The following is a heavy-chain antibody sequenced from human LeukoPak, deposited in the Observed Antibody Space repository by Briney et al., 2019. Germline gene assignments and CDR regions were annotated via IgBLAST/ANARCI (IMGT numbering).Heavy chain of an antibody. D-gene: IGHD4-23*01. V-gene: IGHV3-74*01. Sequence: GGSLRLSCAASGFTFSSYWMHWVRQAPGKGLVWVSRINSDGSSTSYADSVKGRFTISRDNAKNTLYQQMNSLRAEDTAVYYCARRGRIPVGFDIWGQGTMVTVSS. CDR2: INSDGSST. J-gene: IGHJ3*02. CDR3: ARRGRIPVGFDI. CDR1: GFTFSSYW.